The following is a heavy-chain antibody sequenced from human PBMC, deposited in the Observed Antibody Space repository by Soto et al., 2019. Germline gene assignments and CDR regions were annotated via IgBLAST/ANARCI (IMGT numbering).Heavy chain of an antibody. CDR2: IIPIFGTA. J-gene: IGHJ5*02. Sequence: ASVKVSCKASGGTFSSYAISWVRQAPGQGLEWMGGIIPIFGTANYAQKFQGRVTITADESTSTAYMEQSSLRSEDTAVYYCARVENYVWGSYHWFDPWGQGTLVTVSS. V-gene: IGHV1-69*13. D-gene: IGHD3-16*02. CDR1: GGTFSSYA. CDR3: ARVENYVWGSYHWFDP.